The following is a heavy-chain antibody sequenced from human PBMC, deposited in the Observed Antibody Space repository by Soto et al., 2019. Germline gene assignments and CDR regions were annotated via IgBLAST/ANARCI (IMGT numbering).Heavy chain of an antibody. V-gene: IGHV4-39*01. Sequence: LSLTCTVSGGSISSSSYYWGWIRQPPGKGLEWIGSIYYSGSTYYNPSLKSRVTISVDTSKNQFSLKLSSVTAADTAVYYCARHIYDYVWGSSPDYWGQGTLVTVSS. CDR1: GGSISSSSYY. CDR2: IYYSGST. D-gene: IGHD3-16*01. J-gene: IGHJ4*02. CDR3: ARHIYDYVWGSSPDY.